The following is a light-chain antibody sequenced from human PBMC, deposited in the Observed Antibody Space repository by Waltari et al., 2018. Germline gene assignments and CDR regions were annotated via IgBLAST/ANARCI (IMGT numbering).Light chain of an antibody. CDR1: SSDIGRYDR. V-gene: IGLV2-18*02. CDR2: EVY. Sequence: QSALTQPPSVSGSPGQSVTISCTGTSSDIGRYDRVSWYHQSPGTAPKLILFEVYFRPSGVPDRFAGAKDGNTASLTISGLQIEDDGDYYCSSFTSSNVMFGGGTKLTVL. J-gene: IGLJ3*02. CDR3: SSFTSSNVM.